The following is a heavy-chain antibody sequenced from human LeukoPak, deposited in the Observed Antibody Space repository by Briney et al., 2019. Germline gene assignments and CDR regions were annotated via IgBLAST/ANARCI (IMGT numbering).Heavy chain of an antibody. CDR3: ARGGFRELLRWYYFDY. J-gene: IGHJ4*02. CDR1: SYTFTRYG. V-gene: IGHV1-8*01. D-gene: IGHD1-26*01. CDR2: MNPNSGNT. Sequence: GASVKVSCKASSYTFTRYGISWVRQATGQGLEWMGWMNPNSGNTGYAQKFQGRVTMTRNTSISTAYMELSSLRSEDTAVYYCARGGFRELLRWYYFDYWGQGTLVTVSS.